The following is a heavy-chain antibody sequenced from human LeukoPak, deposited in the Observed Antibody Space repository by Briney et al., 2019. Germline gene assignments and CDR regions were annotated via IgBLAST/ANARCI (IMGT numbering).Heavy chain of an antibody. CDR2: IWYDGSNK. CDR1: GFTFSSYA. J-gene: IGHJ4*02. CDR3: ARDRKSGSSWLTYYFDY. V-gene: IGHV3-33*08. D-gene: IGHD6-13*01. Sequence: GGSLRLSCAASGFTFSSYAMHWVRQAPGKGLEWVAVIWYDGSNKYYADSVKGRFTISRDNSKNTLYLQMNSLRAEDTAVYYCARDRKSGSSWLTYYFDYWGQGTLVTVSS.